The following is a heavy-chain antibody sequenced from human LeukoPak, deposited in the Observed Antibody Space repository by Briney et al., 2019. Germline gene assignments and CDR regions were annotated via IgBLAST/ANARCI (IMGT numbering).Heavy chain of an antibody. D-gene: IGHD2-21*02. CDR1: GGSISSYY. V-gene: IGHV4-59*01. Sequence: PSETLSLTCTVSGGSISSYYWCWIRQPPGKGLEWVGYIYFSGSTNYNPSLKSRVTISVDTSKTQSSLKLSSVTAADTAVYYCARVRAYCGGDCYAGYFDYWGQGTLVTVSS. CDR3: ARVRAYCGGDCYAGYFDY. CDR2: IYFSGST. J-gene: IGHJ4*02.